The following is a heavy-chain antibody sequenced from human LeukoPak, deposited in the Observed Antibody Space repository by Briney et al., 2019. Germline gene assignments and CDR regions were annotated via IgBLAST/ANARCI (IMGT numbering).Heavy chain of an antibody. Sequence: PSETLSLTCTVSGGSISSYYWSWIRQPPGKGLEWIGYIYYSGSTNYNPSLKSRVTISVDTSKNQFSLKLSSVTAADTAVYYCARSPYCSSTSCYGLVDYWGQGTQVTVSS. CDR3: ARSPYCSSTSCYGLVDY. J-gene: IGHJ4*02. D-gene: IGHD2-2*01. V-gene: IGHV4-59*01. CDR2: IYYSGST. CDR1: GGSISSYY.